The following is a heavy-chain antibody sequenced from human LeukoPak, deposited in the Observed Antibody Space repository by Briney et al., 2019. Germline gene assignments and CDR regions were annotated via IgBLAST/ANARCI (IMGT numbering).Heavy chain of an antibody. J-gene: IGHJ4*02. D-gene: IGHD6-13*01. CDR1: GYTFTTYG. Sequence: ASVKVSCKASGYTFTTYGISWVRQAPGQGLEWMGWISAYNGNTNYAQKLQGRVTMTTDTSTSTAYMELRSLRSDDTAVYYCARDQETAAGTLLDYWGQGTLVTVSS. CDR3: ARDQETAAGTLLDY. V-gene: IGHV1-18*01. CDR2: ISAYNGNT.